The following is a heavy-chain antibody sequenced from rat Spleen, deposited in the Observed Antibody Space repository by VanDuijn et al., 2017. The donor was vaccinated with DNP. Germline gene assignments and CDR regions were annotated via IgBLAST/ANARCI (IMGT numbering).Heavy chain of an antibody. CDR1: GFTFSAYY. D-gene: IGHD1-4*01. CDR2: IGSAAYAP. CDR3: ARHNGITLFDY. V-gene: IGHV5-22*01. J-gene: IGHJ2*01. Sequence: EVQLVESGGGLVQPGRSLKLSCAASGFTFSAYYLAWVRQAPAKGLEWVAYIGSAAYAPYYGDSVKGRFTISRDNAKSTLYLQMNSLRSEDTATYYCARHNGITLFDYWGQGVMVTVSS.